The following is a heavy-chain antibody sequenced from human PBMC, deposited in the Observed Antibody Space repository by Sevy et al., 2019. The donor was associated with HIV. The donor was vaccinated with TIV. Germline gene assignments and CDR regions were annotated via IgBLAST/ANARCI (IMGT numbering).Heavy chain of an antibody. V-gene: IGHV1-24*01. CDR1: GYRLSELS. J-gene: IGHJ4*02. CDR3: ATGREYYDENSGYFDY. Sequence: ASVKVSCKISGYRLSELSMHWVRQAPGKGLEWMGRFDPEDGEIIYAQKFQGRVTVTEDTSTDTAYMERSRLRSEDTAVYYCATGREYYDENSGYFDYWGPGTLVTFSS. D-gene: IGHD3-22*01. CDR2: FDPEDGEI.